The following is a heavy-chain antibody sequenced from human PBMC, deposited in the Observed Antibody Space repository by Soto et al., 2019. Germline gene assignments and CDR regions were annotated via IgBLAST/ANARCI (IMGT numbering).Heavy chain of an antibody. CDR2: IYHSGRT. CDR3: ATETGTTGFDH. D-gene: IGHD1-7*01. Sequence: SETLSLTCTVSGGSGNTGTYYWSWIRQPPGKGLEWIAYIYHSGRTHYTPSLKSRVTLSIDPSKNQFSLNLTSVTAADTSVYYCATETGTTGFDHCGQGTLVTVSS. J-gene: IGHJ4*02. CDR1: GGSGNTGTYY. V-gene: IGHV4-61*01.